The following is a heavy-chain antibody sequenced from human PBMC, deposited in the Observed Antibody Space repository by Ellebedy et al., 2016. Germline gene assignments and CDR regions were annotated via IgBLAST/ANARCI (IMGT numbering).Heavy chain of an antibody. V-gene: IGHV4-34*01. CDR1: GGSLSGYY. D-gene: IGHD3-10*01. J-gene: IGHJ6*02. CDR3: ARGPRLFTMTRGVLRAMDV. Sequence: GSLRLXCGVYGGSLSGYYWSWIRQPPGKGLEWIGEINHSGNTDYNPSLESRVTISVDTSKNQFSLILSSVAAADTAVYYCARGPRLFTMTRGVLRAMDVWGQGSTVIVS. CDR2: INHSGNT.